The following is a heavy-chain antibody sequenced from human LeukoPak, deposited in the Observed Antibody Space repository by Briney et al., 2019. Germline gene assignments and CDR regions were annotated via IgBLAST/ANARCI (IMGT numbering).Heavy chain of an antibody. CDR1: GFTFSSYS. CDR2: ISSSSYI. J-gene: IGHJ4*02. V-gene: IGHV3-21*01. CDR3: ARGPLAAAGDY. Sequence: GGSLRLSCAASGFTFSSYSMNWVRQAPGKGLEWVSSISSSSYIYYADSVKGRFTISRDNAKNSLYLQMNSLRAEDTPVYYCARGPLAAAGDYWGQGTLVTVSS. D-gene: IGHD6-13*01.